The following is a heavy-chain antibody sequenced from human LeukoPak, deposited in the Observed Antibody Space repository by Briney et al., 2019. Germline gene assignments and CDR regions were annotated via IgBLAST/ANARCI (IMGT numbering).Heavy chain of an antibody. J-gene: IGHJ6*02. CDR3: ARGHYGLDV. Sequence: GGSLRLSCEASGFTLSSHWMSWVRQAPGEGLEWVAHINQDESEKSYVDSAKGRFTISRDNGKNSLYLQMSSLRVEDTGVYHCARGHYGLDVWGQGTTVTVSS. V-gene: IGHV3-7*03. CDR1: GFTLSSHW. CDR2: INQDESEK.